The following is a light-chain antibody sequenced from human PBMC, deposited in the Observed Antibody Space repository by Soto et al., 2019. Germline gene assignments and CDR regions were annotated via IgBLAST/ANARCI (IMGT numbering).Light chain of an antibody. CDR3: QHYKNWPLT. Sequence: EIVLTQSPATLSLSPGEIATLSFRASQGVRSNLAWYQQKPGQPPRLVISGASTRTTGVPDRFSGTGSGTEFTLTISSLQSEDFAVYYCQHYKNWPLTFGQGTKVDIK. CDR1: QGVRSN. CDR2: GAS. V-gene: IGKV3-15*01. J-gene: IGKJ1*01.